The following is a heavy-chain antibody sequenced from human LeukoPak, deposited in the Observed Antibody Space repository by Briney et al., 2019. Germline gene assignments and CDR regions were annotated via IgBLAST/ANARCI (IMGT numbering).Heavy chain of an antibody. J-gene: IGHJ3*02. Sequence: GGSLRLSCAASGFTFSSYSMNWVRQAPGKGLEWVSSISSSSSYIYYADPVKGRFTISRDNAKNSLYLQMKSLRAEDTAVYYCARVADRTHAFDIWGQGTMVTVSS. CDR3: ARVADRTHAFDI. CDR2: ISSSSSYI. D-gene: IGHD2-21*01. CDR1: GFTFSSYS. V-gene: IGHV3-21*01.